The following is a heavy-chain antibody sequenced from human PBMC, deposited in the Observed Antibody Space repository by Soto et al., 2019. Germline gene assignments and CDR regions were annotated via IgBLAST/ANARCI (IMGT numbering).Heavy chain of an antibody. CDR2: ISAYNGNT. V-gene: IGHV1-18*04. CDR1: GYTFTSYG. J-gene: IGHJ6*02. D-gene: IGHD6-13*01. CDR3: AGGPLYSSSWYDYYYYGMDV. Sequence: QVQLVQSGAEVKKPGASVKVSCKASGYTFTSYGISWVRQAPGQGLEWMGWISAYNGNTNYAQKLQGRVTMTTDTSTSTAYMGVRGLSSDDTAVYYCAGGPLYSSSWYDYYYYGMDVWGQGTTVTVSS.